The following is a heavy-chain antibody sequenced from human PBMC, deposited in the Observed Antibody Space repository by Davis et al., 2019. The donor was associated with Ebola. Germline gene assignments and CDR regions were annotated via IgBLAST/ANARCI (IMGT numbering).Heavy chain of an antibody. CDR2: IYHSGST. J-gene: IGHJ5*02. CDR3: ARDPRYCSSTSCYGSRFDP. CDR1: GGSISSSNW. Sequence: SETLSLTCAVSGGSISSSNWWSWVRQPPGKGLEWIGEIYHSGSTNYNPSLKSRVTISVDTSKNQFSLKLSSVTAADTAVYYCARDPRYCSSTSCYGSRFDPWGQGTLVTVSS. D-gene: IGHD2-2*01. V-gene: IGHV4-4*02.